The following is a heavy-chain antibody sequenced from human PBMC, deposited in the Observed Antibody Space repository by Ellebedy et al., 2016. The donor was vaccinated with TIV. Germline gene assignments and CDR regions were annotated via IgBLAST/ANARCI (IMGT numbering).Heavy chain of an antibody. D-gene: IGHD6-6*01. V-gene: IGHV2-70*17. CDR1: GFSLSTNGMC. CDR3: ARTPKGIPARWAFDI. J-gene: IGHJ3*02. CDR2: IDWDDDK. Sequence: SGPTLVKPTQTLTLTCTFSGFSLSTNGMCVSWIRQLPGTDLEWLARIDWDDDKFYSTSLRTRLTISKDISKNQVVLTMTNMDHVDKATYYCARTPKGIPARWAFDIWGQGTKVIVSS.